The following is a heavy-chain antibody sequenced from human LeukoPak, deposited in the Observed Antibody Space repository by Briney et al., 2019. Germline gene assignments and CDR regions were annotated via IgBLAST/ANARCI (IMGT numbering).Heavy chain of an antibody. Sequence: GASVKVSCKASGYTFTSYDINWVRQATGQGLEWMGWMNPNSGNTGYAQKFQGRVTMTRNTSISIAYMELSSLRSEDTAVYYCARGPAPLYYDFWSGYLHYFDYWGQGTLVTVSS. D-gene: IGHD3-3*01. CDR2: MNPNSGNT. V-gene: IGHV1-8*01. CDR3: ARGPAPLYYDFWSGYLHYFDY. CDR1: GYTFTSYD. J-gene: IGHJ4*02.